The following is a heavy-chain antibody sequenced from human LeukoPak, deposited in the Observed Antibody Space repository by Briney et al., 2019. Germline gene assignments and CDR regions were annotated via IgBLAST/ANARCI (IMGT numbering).Heavy chain of an antibody. CDR3: AKDRRHTPAY. J-gene: IGHJ4*02. Sequence: GGSLRLSCAASGFTLGDYSVHWVRQAPGKGLEWLSYITSSSINIYYADSVKGRFTISRDNSKNTLYLQMNSLRAEDTAVYYCAKDRRHTPAYWGQGTLVTVSS. D-gene: IGHD6-25*01. V-gene: IGHV3-48*01. CDR2: ITSSSINI. CDR1: GFTLGDYS.